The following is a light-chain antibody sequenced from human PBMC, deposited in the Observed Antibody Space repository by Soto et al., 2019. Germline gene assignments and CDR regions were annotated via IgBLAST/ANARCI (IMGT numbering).Light chain of an antibody. V-gene: IGKV1-5*01. CDR2: DAS. CDR3: QQYSTNFRT. J-gene: IGKJ1*01. CDR1: QSISTW. Sequence: DIQMTQSPSTLSTSVGDRVTITCRASQSISTWLAWYQQKPGKAPKLLIYDASGLESGVPSRFSGSGSGTEFTLTINSLQPDDFATYYGQQYSTNFRTFGQGTKVEIK.